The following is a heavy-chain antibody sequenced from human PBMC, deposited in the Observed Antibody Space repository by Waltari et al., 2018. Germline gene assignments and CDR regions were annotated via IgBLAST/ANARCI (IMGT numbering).Heavy chain of an antibody. D-gene: IGHD3-16*01. Sequence: EVQLVESGGGLVKPGESLRLSCTASGFTFSTYSMDWVRQAPGKGLEWVSSINMNNKYIFYADSVRGRFTISRDNAKNSLYLQMNSLRAEDTAVYYCARALRGDLNWYFGLWGRGTLVTVSS. J-gene: IGHJ2*01. CDR2: INMNNKYI. CDR3: ARALRGDLNWYFGL. CDR1: GFTFSTYS. V-gene: IGHV3-21*01.